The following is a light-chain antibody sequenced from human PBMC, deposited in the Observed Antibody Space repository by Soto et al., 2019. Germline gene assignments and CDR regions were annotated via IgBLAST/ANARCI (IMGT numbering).Light chain of an antibody. V-gene: IGLV2-14*01. J-gene: IGLJ1*01. CDR3: SSYTSSSTPFV. Sequence: QSALTQPASVSGSPGQSITISCTGTSSDVGGYIYVSWYQQHPGKAPKLMIYEVSNRPSGVSNRFSGSKSGSTASLTISGLQAEDEADYYCSSYTSSSTPFVFGTGTKVTDL. CDR1: SSDVGGYIY. CDR2: EVS.